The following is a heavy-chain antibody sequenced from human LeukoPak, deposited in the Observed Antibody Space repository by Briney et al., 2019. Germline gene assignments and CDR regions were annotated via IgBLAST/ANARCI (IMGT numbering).Heavy chain of an antibody. V-gene: IGHV1-69*06. CDR1: GGTFSSYA. Sequence: ASVKVSCKASGGTFSSYAISWVRQAPGQGLEWMGGIIPNFGTANYAQKFQGRVTITADKSTSTAYMELSSLRSEDTAVYYCARDSTYYYDSSGYHSLDYWGQGTLVTVSS. J-gene: IGHJ4*02. D-gene: IGHD3-22*01. CDR3: ARDSTYYYDSSGYHSLDY. CDR2: IIPNFGTA.